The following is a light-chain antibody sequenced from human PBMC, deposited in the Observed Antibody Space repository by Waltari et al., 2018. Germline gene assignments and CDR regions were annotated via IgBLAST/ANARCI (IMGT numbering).Light chain of an antibody. Sequence: QPVLPQSPSASASLGSSVNLSCSLSRGHSSYIIAWHQQRPGKAPRYLMKLEGDGSYNKGKGVPDRFSGSSSGADRYLIISNVQSEDEADYYCATWDDNIVLFGGGTKVTVL. V-gene: IGLV4-60*03. CDR2: LEGDGSY. CDR1: RGHSSYI. CDR3: ATWDDNIVL. J-gene: IGLJ2*01.